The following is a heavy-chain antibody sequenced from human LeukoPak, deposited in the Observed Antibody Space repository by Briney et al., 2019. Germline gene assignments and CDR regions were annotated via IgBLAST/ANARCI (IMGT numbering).Heavy chain of an antibody. CDR2: ISHTGST. D-gene: IGHD4-11*01. J-gene: IGHJ5*02. CDR3: ARTYINFSNYFDP. CDR1: GYSISNGYN. V-gene: IGHV4-38-2*02. Sequence: SETLSLTCTVSGYSISNGYNWGWVRQPPGKGLECIGSISHTGSTYYNPSLESRVTISLDTSNNQFSLELSSVTAADTAVYYCARTYINFSNYFDPWGQGSLVTVSS.